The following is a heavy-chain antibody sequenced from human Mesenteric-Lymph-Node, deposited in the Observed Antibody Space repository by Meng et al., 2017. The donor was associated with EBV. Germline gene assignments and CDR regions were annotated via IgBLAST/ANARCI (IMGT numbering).Heavy chain of an antibody. CDR3: ARDLGMITFGGASDY. V-gene: IGHV1-18*01. D-gene: IGHD3-16*01. CDR2: ISAYNGNT. J-gene: IGHJ4*02. CDR1: GYNFTNYG. Sequence: QGQLVQSGAEVKKPGASVKVSCKASGYNFTNYGIIWVRQAPGQGLEWMGWISAYNGNTNYAQKLQGRVTMTTDTSRSTAYMELRSLRSDDTALYYCARDLGMITFGGASDYWGQGTLVTVSS.